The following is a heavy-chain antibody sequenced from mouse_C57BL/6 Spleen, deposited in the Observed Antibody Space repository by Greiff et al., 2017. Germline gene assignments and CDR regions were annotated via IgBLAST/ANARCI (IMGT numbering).Heavy chain of an antibody. Sequence: VQLQQSGAELVRPGASVKLSCTASGFNITDDYMHWVKQRPEQGLEWIGWIDPENGDTEYASKFQGKATMTADTSSNTAYLQLSSLTSEDTAVDYCTTDDGYYSWFAYWGQGTLVTVSA. CDR2: IDPENGDT. J-gene: IGHJ3*01. CDR3: TTDDGYYSWFAY. D-gene: IGHD2-3*01. V-gene: IGHV14-4*01. CDR1: GFNITDDY.